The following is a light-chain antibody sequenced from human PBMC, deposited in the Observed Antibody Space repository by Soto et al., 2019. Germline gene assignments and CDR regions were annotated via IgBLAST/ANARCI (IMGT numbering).Light chain of an antibody. CDR2: TND. Sequence: QSVLTQPPSASGIPGQTVTISCSGSSCNIGTSSVHWYKHLPGTAPKPLIYTNDQRPSGVPDRFSGSKSGTSASLAISGLQSEDEADYYCAVWDDSLNGHVFGAGTKVTVL. CDR3: AVWDDSLNGHV. V-gene: IGLV1-44*01. J-gene: IGLJ1*01. CDR1: SCNIGTSS.